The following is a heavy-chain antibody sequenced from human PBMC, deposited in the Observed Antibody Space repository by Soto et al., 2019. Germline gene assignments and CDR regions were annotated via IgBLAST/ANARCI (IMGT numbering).Heavy chain of an antibody. Sequence: QVQLVQSGAEVKKPGASVKVSCKASGYTFTSYDINWVRQATGQGLEWMGWMNPNSGNTGYAQKFQGRVTMTRNTPISKAYMELRSLRSEDTAVYYCARVRYDYVWGSYRHDYWGQGTLVTVSS. V-gene: IGHV1-8*01. D-gene: IGHD3-16*02. CDR2: MNPNSGNT. CDR1: GYTFTSYD. CDR3: ARVRYDYVWGSYRHDY. J-gene: IGHJ4*02.